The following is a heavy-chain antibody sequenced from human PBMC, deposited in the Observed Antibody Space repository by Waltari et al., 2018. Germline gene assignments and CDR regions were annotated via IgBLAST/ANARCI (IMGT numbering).Heavy chain of an antibody. Sequence: QVQLQESGPGLVKPSETLSLICAVSGYSISSGYYWGLIRQPPGKGLEWIGSIYHGGDTYYNSSLKSRVTISLDTSKNLFSLKLTSVTAADTAVYYCARVLGPYPYYFDYWGQGTLVTVSS. CDR3: ARVLGPYPYYFDY. CDR1: GYSISSGYY. CDR2: IYHGGDT. J-gene: IGHJ4*02. V-gene: IGHV4-38-2*01.